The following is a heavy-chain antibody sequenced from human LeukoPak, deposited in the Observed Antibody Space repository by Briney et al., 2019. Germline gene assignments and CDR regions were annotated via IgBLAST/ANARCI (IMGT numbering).Heavy chain of an antibody. D-gene: IGHD3-10*01. J-gene: IGHJ5*02. CDR1: GFTFSSYA. CDR3: AKDSIVGRCYGSGFDP. V-gene: IGHV3-23*01. Sequence: PGGSLRLSCAASGFTFSSYAMSWVRQAPGKGLEWVSAISGSGGSTYYADSVKGRFTISRDNSKNTVYLQMNSLGADDTAVYSCAKDSIVGRCYGSGFDPWGQGTLVTVSS. CDR2: ISGSGGST.